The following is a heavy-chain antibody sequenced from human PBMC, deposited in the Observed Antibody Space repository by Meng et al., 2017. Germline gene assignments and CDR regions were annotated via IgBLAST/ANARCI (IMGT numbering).Heavy chain of an antibody. CDR3: AKGAYSGLDY. Sequence: QVPLPQSGPGPVKPSQTLSPTCAISGDSGSSNSAAWNWIRQSPSRGLEWLGRTHYRSKWYNDYAVSVKSRITINPDTSKNQFSLQLNSVTPEDTAVYYCAKGAYSGLDYWGQGTLVTVSS. V-gene: IGHV6-1*02. CDR2: THYRSKWYN. J-gene: IGHJ4*02. CDR1: GDSGSSNSAA. D-gene: IGHD6-25*01.